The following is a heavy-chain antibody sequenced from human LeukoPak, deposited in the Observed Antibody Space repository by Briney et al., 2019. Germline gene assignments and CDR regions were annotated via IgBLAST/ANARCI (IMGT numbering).Heavy chain of an antibody. D-gene: IGHD4-11*01. V-gene: IGHV4-34*01. Sequence: SETLSLTCAVYGGSFSGYYWSWIRQPPGKGLEWIGEINHSGSTNYNPSLKSRVTISVDTSKNQFSLKLSSVTAADTAVYYCARGYTKASGRDYWGQGTLVTVSS. CDR2: INHSGST. CDR1: GGSFSGYY. CDR3: ARGYTKASGRDY. J-gene: IGHJ4*02.